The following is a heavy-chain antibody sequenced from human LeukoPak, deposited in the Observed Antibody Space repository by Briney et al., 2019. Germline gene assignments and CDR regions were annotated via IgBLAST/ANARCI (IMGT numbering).Heavy chain of an antibody. V-gene: IGHV3-7*01. Sequence: GGSLRISCGGSGFTFRHYWMKGVRQAPGKGLEWVAIIRPDANDGSYVDSVKGRFTISRDNARNSLYLQLNSLRAEDTAVYFCARADWGSIDYWGQGALVTVSS. CDR2: IRPDANDG. CDR3: ARADWGSIDY. CDR1: GFTFRHYW. D-gene: IGHD7-27*01. J-gene: IGHJ4*02.